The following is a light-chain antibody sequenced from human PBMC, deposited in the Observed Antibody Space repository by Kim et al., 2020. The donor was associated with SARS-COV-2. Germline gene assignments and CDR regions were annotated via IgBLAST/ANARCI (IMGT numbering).Light chain of an antibody. Sequence: HRVTISGTGSSSNIGAGYDVHWYQQLPGTAPKLLIYGNSNRPSGVPDRFSGSKSGTSASLAITGLQAEDEADYYCQSYDSSLSDWVFGGGTQLTVL. CDR3: QSYDSSLSDWV. CDR1: SSNIGAGYD. V-gene: IGLV1-40*01. J-gene: IGLJ3*02. CDR2: GNS.